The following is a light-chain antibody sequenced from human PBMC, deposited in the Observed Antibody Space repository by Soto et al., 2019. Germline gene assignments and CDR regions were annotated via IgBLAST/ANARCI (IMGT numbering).Light chain of an antibody. Sequence: QSVLTQPASVSASPGQSINIACTGTSSDIGAYDSVSWYQQLPGKAPPLMIYDVSFRPSGISSRFSGSKSGNTASLTIAGLRPDDDADYDCASYTTARIRVFGGGTKLAVL. CDR2: DVS. J-gene: IGLJ2*01. V-gene: IGLV2-14*03. CDR3: ASYTTARIRV. CDR1: SSDIGAYDS.